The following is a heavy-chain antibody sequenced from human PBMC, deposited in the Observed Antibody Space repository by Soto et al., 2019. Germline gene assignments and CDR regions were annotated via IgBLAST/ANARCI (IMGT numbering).Heavy chain of an antibody. J-gene: IGHJ5*02. Sequence: QVQLVQSGAEVKKPGSSVKVSCEASGGTFSSYAISWVRQAPGQGLEWMGGIIPIFGTANYAQKFQGRVTITADESTSTAYMELSSLRSEDTAVYYCARVLGYCISTSCYAAPFGFDPWGQGTLVTVSS. D-gene: IGHD2-2*01. CDR3: ARVLGYCISTSCYAAPFGFDP. CDR2: IIPIFGTA. V-gene: IGHV1-69*12. CDR1: GGTFSSYA.